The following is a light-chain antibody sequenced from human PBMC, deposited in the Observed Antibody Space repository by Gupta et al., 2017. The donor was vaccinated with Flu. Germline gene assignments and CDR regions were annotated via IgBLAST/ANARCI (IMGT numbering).Light chain of an antibody. CDR3: QQRSNWPPIT. CDR1: QSVSSY. V-gene: IGKV3-11*01. CDR2: DAS. Sequence: DIELTQSPATLSLSPGERATLSCRASQSVSSYLAWYQQKPGQAPRLLIYDASNRATGIPARFSSSGSGTDFTLTIISLEPEDVAVYYCQQRSNWPPITFGRGTRLEIK. J-gene: IGKJ5*01.